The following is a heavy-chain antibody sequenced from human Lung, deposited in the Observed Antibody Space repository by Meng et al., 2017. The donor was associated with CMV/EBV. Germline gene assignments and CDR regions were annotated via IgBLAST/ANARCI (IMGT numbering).Heavy chain of an antibody. D-gene: IGHD6-6*01. CDR2: ISGSGRSI. J-gene: IGHJ4*02. CDR1: GFTFSDYY. CDR3: ARVGRYCSSSADY. V-gene: IGHV3-11*01. Sequence: GESXKISXAASGFTFSDYYMSWVRQAPGKGLEGVSYISGSGRSIYYADSVKGRFTISRDNAKNSLYLQMNSLRAEDTAVYYCARVGRYCSSSADYWGQGTXVTVSS.